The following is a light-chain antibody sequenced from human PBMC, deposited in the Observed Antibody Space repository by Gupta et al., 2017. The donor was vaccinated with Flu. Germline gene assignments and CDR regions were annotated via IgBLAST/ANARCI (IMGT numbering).Light chain of an antibody. CDR3: QQYKAYPWT. CDR1: QNIESW. Sequence: QMTQSPSNLSTSVGARVTITCRASQNIESWWAWYQQRPGKAPRLLIYKGSDLQSGVPSRFSGSGSETEFTLAISSLQPEDLATYYCQQYKAYPWTFGQGTK. CDR2: KGS. J-gene: IGKJ1*01. V-gene: IGKV1-5*03.